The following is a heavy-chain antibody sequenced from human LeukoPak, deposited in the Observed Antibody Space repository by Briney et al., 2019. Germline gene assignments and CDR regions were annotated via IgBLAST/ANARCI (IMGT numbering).Heavy chain of an antibody. J-gene: IGHJ4*02. V-gene: IGHV1-2*02. CDR2: INPNSGGT. D-gene: IGHD3-22*01. Sequence: ASVKVSCTSSGYIITGYYMHWVRQARGQGLELMGCINPNSGGTNYAQKFQGRVTMTRDTSISTAYMELSRLRSDDTAVYYCARDLTMIVVVTSTRYDYWGQGTLVTVSS. CDR1: GYIITGYY. CDR3: ARDLTMIVVVTSTRYDY.